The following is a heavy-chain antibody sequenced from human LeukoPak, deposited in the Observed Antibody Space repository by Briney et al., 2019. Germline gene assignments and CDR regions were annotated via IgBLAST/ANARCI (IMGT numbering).Heavy chain of an antibody. J-gene: IGHJ4*02. CDR2: ISHDGII. CDR3: ARDWVYKIDY. D-gene: IGHD5-24*01. CDR1: GFTFSSYA. V-gene: IGHV3-74*01. Sequence: GGSLRLSCAASGFTFSSYAMSWVRQAPGKGLVWVSRISHDGIISYADSVKGRFTISRDNAKNTLILQMNSLRVEDTAVYYCARDWVYKIDYWGRGTLVTVSS.